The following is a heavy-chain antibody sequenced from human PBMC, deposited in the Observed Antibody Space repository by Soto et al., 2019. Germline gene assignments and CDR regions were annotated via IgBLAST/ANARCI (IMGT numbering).Heavy chain of an antibody. CDR2: ISPKSGDT. V-gene: IGHV1-2*02. CDR1: GYTFTDYY. Sequence: WASVKVSCKASGYTFTDYYLHWVRQAPGQGLQWMGWISPKSGDTKYAQNLQGRVTMTRDTSIGATYMELSSLTSDDTAVYYCVKLAYYHYAMDVWGQGTTVTVSS. J-gene: IGHJ6*02. CDR3: VKLAYYHYAMDV.